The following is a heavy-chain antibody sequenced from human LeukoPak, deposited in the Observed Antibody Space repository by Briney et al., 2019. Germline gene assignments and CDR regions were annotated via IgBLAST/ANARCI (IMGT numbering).Heavy chain of an antibody. CDR2: INPSGSST. J-gene: IGHJ4*02. CDR3: ARDSPSVSDSSGWLWGNYFDY. V-gene: IGHV1-46*01. Sequence: GASVKVSCKASGYTFTSYYMHWVRQAPGQGLEWMGIINPSGSSTSYAQKFQGRVTMTRDTSTSTVYMELSSLRSEDTAVYYCARDSPSVSDSSGWLWGNYFDYWGQGTLVTVS. D-gene: IGHD6-19*01. CDR1: GYTFTSYY.